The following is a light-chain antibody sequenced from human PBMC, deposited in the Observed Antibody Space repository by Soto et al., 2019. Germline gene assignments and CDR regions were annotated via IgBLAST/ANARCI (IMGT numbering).Light chain of an antibody. J-gene: IGKJ1*01. CDR3: QQSLTPKT. CDR1: ESVSSIY. V-gene: IGKV3-20*01. Sequence: ESVLTQSPGTRSLSPGRRATLFCRASESVSSIYAAWYQQKPGQAPPLIIYGASTRATGIPDRFSGSGSGTDFTLTIDRLEPEDFAVYYCQQSLTPKTFGQGTKVDIK. CDR2: GAS.